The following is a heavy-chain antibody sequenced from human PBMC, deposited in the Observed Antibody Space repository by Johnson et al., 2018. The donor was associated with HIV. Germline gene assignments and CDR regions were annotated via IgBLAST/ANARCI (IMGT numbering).Heavy chain of an antibody. V-gene: IGHV3-30*04. CDR3: ARDPGHSSFDI. CDR2: ISYDGSNK. CDR1: GFTFSSYA. Sequence: QVQVVESGGGVVQPGRSLRLSCAASGFTFSSYAMHWVRQAPGKGLEWVAVISYDGSNKYYADSVKGRFSISRDNAKNSLSLKMNSLRVEDTAVYYCARDPGHSSFDIWGQGTMVTVSS. J-gene: IGHJ3*02. D-gene: IGHD3-22*01.